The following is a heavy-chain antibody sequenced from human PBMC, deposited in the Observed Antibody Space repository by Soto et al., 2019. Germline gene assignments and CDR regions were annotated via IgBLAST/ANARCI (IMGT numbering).Heavy chain of an antibody. D-gene: IGHD5-12*01. J-gene: IGHJ5*02. CDR2: TYFRSKWYN. Sequence: PSQTRSLTCAISGDSVSSNTASWNWIRQSPSRCLEWLGRTYFRSKWYNDYAVSVKSRIIINPDTSNNQFSLQLNSVTPEDTAVYFCAKGDNLGPKTGYAFDPWGQGIMVTVSS. CDR1: GDSVSSNTAS. V-gene: IGHV6-1*01. CDR3: AKGDNLGPKTGYAFDP.